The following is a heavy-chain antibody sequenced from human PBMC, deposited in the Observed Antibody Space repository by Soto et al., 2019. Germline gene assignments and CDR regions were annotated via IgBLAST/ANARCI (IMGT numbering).Heavy chain of an antibody. V-gene: IGHV3-33*01. J-gene: IGHJ6*02. CDR1: GFTFSSYG. Sequence: GGSLRLSCAASGFTFSSYGMHWVRQAPGKGLEWVAVIWYDGSNKYYADSVKGRFTISRDNSKNTLYLQMNSLRAEDTAVYYCASQGGSGDEYYYYGMDVWGQGTTVTVSS. D-gene: IGHD3-10*01. CDR2: IWYDGSNK. CDR3: ASQGGSGDEYYYYGMDV.